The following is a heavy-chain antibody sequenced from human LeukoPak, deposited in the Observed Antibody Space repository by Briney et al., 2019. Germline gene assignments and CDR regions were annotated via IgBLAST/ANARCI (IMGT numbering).Heavy chain of an antibody. D-gene: IGHD5-24*01. Sequence: GGSLRLSCAASGFTVSSNYMSWVRQAPGKGLEWVSVIYSGGSTYYADSVKGRFTISRDNSKNTLYLQMNSLRAEDTAVYYCARDLLGMATGGDYWGQGTLVTVSP. V-gene: IGHV3-53*01. CDR3: ARDLLGMATGGDY. CDR2: IYSGGST. CDR1: GFTVSSNY. J-gene: IGHJ4*02.